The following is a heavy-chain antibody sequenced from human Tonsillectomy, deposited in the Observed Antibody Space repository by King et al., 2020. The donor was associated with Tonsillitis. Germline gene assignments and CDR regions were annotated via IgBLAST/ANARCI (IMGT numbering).Heavy chain of an antibody. D-gene: IGHD6-19*01. J-gene: IGHJ4*02. CDR2: IYLDDTK. V-gene: IGHV2-5*02. CDR1: GFSLSTSGVG. Sequence: TLKESGPTLVKPTQTLTLTCTFSGFSLSTSGVGVGWIRQPPGKALEWLALIYLDDTKRYNSSLKSRLTIAKDTTKNQVVLTVTNVDPLDTATYFCARRLSVAGTIFDYWGQGTLVTVSS. CDR3: ARRLSVAGTIFDY.